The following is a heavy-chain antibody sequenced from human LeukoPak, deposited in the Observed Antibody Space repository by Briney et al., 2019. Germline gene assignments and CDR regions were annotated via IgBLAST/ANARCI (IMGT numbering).Heavy chain of an antibody. CDR1: GGSISNYY. J-gene: IGHJ4*02. Sequence: NPSETLSLTCTVSGGSISNYYWSWIRQPPGKGLEWIGYISYSGSTYYNPYLKSRVITSVDTSKNQFSLNLSSVTAADTAVYYCARSGTPDYWGQGTLVTVSS. CDR3: ARSGTPDY. D-gene: IGHD6-13*01. CDR2: ISYSGST. V-gene: IGHV4-59*12.